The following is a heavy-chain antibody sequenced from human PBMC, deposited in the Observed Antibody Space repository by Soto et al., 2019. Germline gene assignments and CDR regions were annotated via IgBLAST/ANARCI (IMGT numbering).Heavy chain of an antibody. J-gene: IGHJ6*02. V-gene: IGHV3-33*01. D-gene: IGHD6-6*01. CDR2: IWYDGSNK. Sequence: GGSLRLSCAASGFTFSSYGMHWVRQAPGKGLEWVAVIWYDGSNKYYADSVKGRFTISRDNSKNTLYLQMNSLRAEDTAVYYCARVSGCSSFSHYYYYGMDVWGQGTTVTVSS. CDR3: ARVSGCSSFSHYYYYGMDV. CDR1: GFTFSSYG.